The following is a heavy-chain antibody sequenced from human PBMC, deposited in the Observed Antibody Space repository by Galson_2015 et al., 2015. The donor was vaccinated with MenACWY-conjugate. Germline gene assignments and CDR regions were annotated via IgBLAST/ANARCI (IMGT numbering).Heavy chain of an antibody. CDR2: INAGTGNT. CDR3: ARGDSDYDLSWNEY. V-gene: IGHV1-3*01. CDR1: EYTFTSFA. Sequence: SVKVSCKASEYTFTSFAMHWVRQAPGQRLEWMGWINAGTGNTEDSKKFQGRVTITTDTSAKTAYMELSSLRSEDTAVYYCARGDSDYDLSWNEYWGQGTLVTVSS. J-gene: IGHJ4*02. D-gene: IGHD5-12*01.